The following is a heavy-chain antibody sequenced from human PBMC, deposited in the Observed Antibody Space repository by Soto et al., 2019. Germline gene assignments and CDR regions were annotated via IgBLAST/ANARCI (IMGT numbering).Heavy chain of an antibody. V-gene: IGHV4-31*03. CDR2: IYYSGST. CDR1: GGSLSSGGYY. D-gene: IGHD3-10*01. CDR3: ARAPVQFGELLRRSGYYYYGMDV. Sequence: SETLSLTCTVSGGSLSSGGYYWSWIRQHPGKGLEWIGYIYYSGSTYYNPSLKSRVTISVDTSKNQFSLKLSSVTAADTAVYYCARAPVQFGELLRRSGYYYYGMDVWGQGTTVTVSS. J-gene: IGHJ6*02.